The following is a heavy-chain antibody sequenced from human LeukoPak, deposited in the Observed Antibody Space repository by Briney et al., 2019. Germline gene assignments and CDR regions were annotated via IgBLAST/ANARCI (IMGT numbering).Heavy chain of an antibody. V-gene: IGHV4-34*01. CDR2: INHSGGT. CDR3: ARTAAAGHFDY. J-gene: IGHJ4*02. CDR1: GGSFSGYY. Sequence: SETLSLTCAVYGGSFSGYYWSWIRQPPGKGLEWIGEINHSGGTNYNPSLKSRVTISVDTSKNQFSLKLTSVTAADTAVYYCARTAAAGHFDYWGQGTLVTVSS. D-gene: IGHD6-13*01.